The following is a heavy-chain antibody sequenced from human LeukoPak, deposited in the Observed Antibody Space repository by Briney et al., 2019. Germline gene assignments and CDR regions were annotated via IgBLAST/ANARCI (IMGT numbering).Heavy chain of an antibody. V-gene: IGHV4-61*02. Sequence: PSQTLSLTXTVSGASTRSGSYYWSWIRQPAGKGLEWIGRIYTSGSTNYNPSLKSRVTISVDTSKNQFSLKLSSVTAADTAVYYCARGRWYCSSTSCYTHWFDPWGQGTLVTVSS. CDR3: ARGRWYCSSTSCYTHWFDP. D-gene: IGHD2-2*02. J-gene: IGHJ5*02. CDR1: GASTRSGSYY. CDR2: IYTSGST.